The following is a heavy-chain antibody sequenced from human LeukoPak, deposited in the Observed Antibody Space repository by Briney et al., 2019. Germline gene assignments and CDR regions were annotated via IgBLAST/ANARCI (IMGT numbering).Heavy chain of an antibody. D-gene: IGHD3-9*01. CDR3: ARVVGEPTYYDILTGYYSSYLDY. Sequence: PGGSLRLSCAASGFTFSSYSMNWVRQAPGKGLEWVSSISSSSSYIYYADSVKGRFTISRDNAKNSLYLQMNSLRAEDTAVYYCARVVGEPTYYDILTGYYSSYLDYWGQGTLVTVSS. V-gene: IGHV3-21*01. CDR2: ISSSSSYI. CDR1: GFTFSSYS. J-gene: IGHJ4*02.